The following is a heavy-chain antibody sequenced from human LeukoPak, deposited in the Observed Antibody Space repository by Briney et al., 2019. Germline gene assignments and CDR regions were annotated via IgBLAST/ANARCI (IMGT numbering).Heavy chain of an antibody. D-gene: IGHD6-19*01. Sequence: ASVKVSCKASGYTFTSYATNWVRQAPGQGLEWMGWINTNTGNPTYAQGFIGRFVFSLDTSVSTAYLQISSLKAEDTAVYYCARDVARIAVAGTDYYYYMDVWGKGTTVTVSS. V-gene: IGHV7-4-1*02. CDR1: GYTFTSYA. J-gene: IGHJ6*03. CDR2: INTNTGNP. CDR3: ARDVARIAVAGTDYYYYMDV.